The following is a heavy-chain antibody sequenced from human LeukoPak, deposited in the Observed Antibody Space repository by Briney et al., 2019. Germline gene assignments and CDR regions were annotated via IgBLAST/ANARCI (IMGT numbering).Heavy chain of an antibody. CDR2: IYYSGST. J-gene: IGHJ4*02. D-gene: IGHD4-11*01. Sequence: SETLSLTCTVSGGSISSYYWSWIRQPPGKGLEWIGYIYYSGSTNYNPSLKSRVTISVDTSKNQFSLKLSSVTAADTAVYYCARATYSNYYGHWGQGTLVTVSS. V-gene: IGHV4-59*01. CDR3: ARATYSNYYGH. CDR1: GGSISSYY.